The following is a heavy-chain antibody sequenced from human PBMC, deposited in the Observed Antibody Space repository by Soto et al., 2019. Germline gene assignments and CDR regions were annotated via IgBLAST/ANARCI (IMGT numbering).Heavy chain of an antibody. Sequence: GASVKVSCKASGYTFTSYGISWVRQAPGQGLEWMGWISAYNGNTNYADSVKGRFTISRDNSKNTLYLQMNSLRAEDTAVYYCAKEGYSYDPYYFDYWGQGTLVTVSS. D-gene: IGHD5-18*01. V-gene: IGHV1-18*01. CDR1: GYTFTSYG. CDR2: ISAYNGNT. J-gene: IGHJ4*02. CDR3: AKEGYSYDPYYFDY.